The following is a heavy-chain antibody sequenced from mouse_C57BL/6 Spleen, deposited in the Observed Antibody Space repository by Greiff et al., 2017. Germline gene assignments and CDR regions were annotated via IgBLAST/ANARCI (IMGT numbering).Heavy chain of an antibody. J-gene: IGHJ4*01. CDR3: AKYGSNYAMDY. CDR1: GFTFSDYG. V-gene: IGHV5-17*01. CDR2: ISSGSSTI. Sequence: EVHLVESGGGLVKPGGSLKLSCAASGFTFSDYGMHWVRQAPEKGLVWVAYISSGSSTIYYADTVKGRFTISRDNAKNTLFLQMTSLRSEDTAMYYCAKYGSNYAMDYWGQGTSVTVSS. D-gene: IGHD1-1*01.